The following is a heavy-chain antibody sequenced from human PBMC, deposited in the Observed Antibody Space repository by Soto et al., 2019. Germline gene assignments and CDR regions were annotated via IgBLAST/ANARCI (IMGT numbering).Heavy chain of an antibody. CDR2: INPKFGDT. CDR3: ARNMDYYYGRGSGNGHGV. J-gene: IGHJ6*02. V-gene: IGHV1-2*02. Sequence: QVQLVQSGAEVKEPGDSVRVSCEASGYTFTAYYIHWVRQAPGQGLEWMGWINPKFGDTTYAQDFQGRVSMTRDMSISTVYMELSRLTSDDTAIYYCARNMDYYYGRGSGNGHGVWGQGTTVTVCS. D-gene: IGHD3-10*02. CDR1: GYTFTAYY.